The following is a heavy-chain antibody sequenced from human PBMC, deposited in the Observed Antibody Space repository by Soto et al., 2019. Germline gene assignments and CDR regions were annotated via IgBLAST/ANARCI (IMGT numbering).Heavy chain of an antibody. Sequence: ASVKVSCKASGYTFTGYYMHWVRQAPGQGLEWMGWINPNGGGTNYAQKFQGWVTMTRDTSISTAYMELSRLRSDDTAVYYCARGSGTAISKTFDYWGQGTLVTVSS. CDR1: GYTFTGYY. D-gene: IGHD2-21*02. CDR2: INPNGGGT. V-gene: IGHV1-2*04. CDR3: ARGSGTAISKTFDY. J-gene: IGHJ4*02.